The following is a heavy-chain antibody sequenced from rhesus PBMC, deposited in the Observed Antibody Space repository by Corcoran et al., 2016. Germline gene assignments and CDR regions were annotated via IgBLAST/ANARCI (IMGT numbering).Heavy chain of an antibody. Sequence: QVQLQESGPGLVKPSETLSLTCAVSGGSISDDYYWSWIRQPPGKGLEWIGYNYGSGGGTNYNPSLKNPLTISIDTSKNQFFLELSSVTAADTAVYYCASAGVIGRDWGSPRWYFDYWGQGVLVTVSS. CDR3: ASAGVIGRDWGSPRWYFDY. V-gene: IGHV4-106*01. CDR2: NYGSGGGT. CDR1: GGSISDDYY. D-gene: IGHD7-45*01. J-gene: IGHJ4*01.